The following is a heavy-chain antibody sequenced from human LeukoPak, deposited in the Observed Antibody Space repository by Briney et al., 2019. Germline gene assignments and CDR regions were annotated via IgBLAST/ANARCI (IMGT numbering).Heavy chain of an antibody. D-gene: IGHD3-16*01. J-gene: IGHJ4*02. CDR3: ARGGSH. CDR2: IKQVGSEK. V-gene: IGHV3-7*01. Sequence: GGSLRLSCAASGFTLSNYWMNWVRQAPGKGLKWVANIKQVGSEKYYVDSVKGRFTISRDNAKNSLYLQMNSLRAEDTAVYYCARGGSHWGQGTLVTVSS. CDR1: GFTLSNYW.